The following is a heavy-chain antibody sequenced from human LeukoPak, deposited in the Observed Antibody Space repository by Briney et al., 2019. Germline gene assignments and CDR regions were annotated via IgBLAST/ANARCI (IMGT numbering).Heavy chain of an antibody. V-gene: IGHV4-39*01. CDR1: GGSISSSSYY. D-gene: IGHD3-3*01. J-gene: IGHJ4*02. CDR2: IYYSGST. Sequence: SETLSLTCTVSGGSISSSSYYWGWTRQPPGKGLEWIGSIYYSGSTYYNPSLKSRVTISVDTSKNQFSLKLSSVTAADTAAYYCARRGGDDFWSGFHFDYWGQGTLVTVSS. CDR3: ARRGGDDFWSGFHFDY.